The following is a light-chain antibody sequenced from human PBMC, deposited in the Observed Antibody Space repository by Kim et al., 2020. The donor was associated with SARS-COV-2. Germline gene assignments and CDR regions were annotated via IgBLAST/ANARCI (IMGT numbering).Light chain of an antibody. Sequence: SASVGDRVTITCRASENIGTWLAWYQQKPVSAPSLLIYLASTLESGVPSMFSGSGSGTEFSLSITSLQPDYFATYYRQHYSRFPYTFGQGTKLEI. CDR2: LAS. CDR3: QHYSRFPYT. V-gene: IGKV1-5*03. CDR1: ENIGTW. J-gene: IGKJ2*01.